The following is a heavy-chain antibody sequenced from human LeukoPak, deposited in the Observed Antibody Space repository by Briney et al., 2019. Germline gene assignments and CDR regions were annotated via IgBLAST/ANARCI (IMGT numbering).Heavy chain of an antibody. J-gene: IGHJ4*02. CDR3: ARGNRAVGVDS. Sequence: ASVKASCKASGYTFTSYTLNWVRQAPGQGLEWMGWINTNTGNPTYAQGFTGRFVFSLDTSLSTAYLQISSLKTEDTAVYFCARGNRAVGVDSWGQGILVTVSS. CDR2: INTNTGNP. CDR1: GYTFTSYT. V-gene: IGHV7-4-1*02. D-gene: IGHD6-19*01.